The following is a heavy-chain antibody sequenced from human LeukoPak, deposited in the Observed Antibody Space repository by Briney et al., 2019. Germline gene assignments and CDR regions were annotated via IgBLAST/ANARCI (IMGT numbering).Heavy chain of an antibody. CDR1: GGSISSSSYY. CDR3: ARLANWFDP. Sequence: PETLSLTCTVSGGSISSSSYYWGWIRQPPGKGLEWIGSIYYSGSTYYNTSLKRRVTISVDTSKNQFSLKLSSVTAADTAVYYCARLANWFDPWGQGTLVTVSS. J-gene: IGHJ5*02. V-gene: IGHV4-39*01. CDR2: IYYSGST.